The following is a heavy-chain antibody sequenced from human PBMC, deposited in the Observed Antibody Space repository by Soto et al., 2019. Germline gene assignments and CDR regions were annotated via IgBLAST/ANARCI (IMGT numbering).Heavy chain of an antibody. J-gene: IGHJ4*02. D-gene: IGHD3-22*01. Sequence: TLSLTSTVSGGSISRGDYYRSWIRQPPGKGLEWIGYIYYSGSTYYNPSLKSRLTISVETSRNQLSLKLRSVTAADTAVYYCARAFDDSSGYYGGLGYWGQGTLVNVSS. V-gene: IGHV4-30-4*01. CDR1: GGSISRGDYY. CDR2: IYYSGST. CDR3: ARAFDDSSGYYGGLGY.